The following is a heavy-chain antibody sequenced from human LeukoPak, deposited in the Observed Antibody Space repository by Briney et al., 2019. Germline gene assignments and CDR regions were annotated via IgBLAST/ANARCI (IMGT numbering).Heavy chain of an antibody. J-gene: IGHJ4*02. Sequence: GASVSVSCKASGYTFTSYGISWVRQAPGQGLEWMGWISAYNGNTNYAQTLQGRVTMTTDTSTSTAYMELRSLRSDDTAVYYCARGRIGYCSSTSCYDLVYWGQGTLVTVSS. V-gene: IGHV1-18*01. CDR3: ARGRIGYCSSTSCYDLVY. CDR2: ISAYNGNT. D-gene: IGHD2-2*01. CDR1: GYTFTSYG.